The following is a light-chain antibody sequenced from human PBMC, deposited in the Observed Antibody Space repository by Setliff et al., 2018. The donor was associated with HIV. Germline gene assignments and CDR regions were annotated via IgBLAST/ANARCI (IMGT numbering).Light chain of an antibody. CDR3: CSNTGSNTYV. Sequence: QSVLTQPASVSGSPGQSITISCTGTSSDIGRYNLVSWYQQYPGKAPKLMIYQATKRPSGVSNRLSGSKSGNTASLTISGLQAEDEADYYCCSNTGSNTYVIGSGTKVTVL. J-gene: IGLJ1*01. CDR1: SSDIGRYNL. CDR2: QAT. V-gene: IGLV2-23*01.